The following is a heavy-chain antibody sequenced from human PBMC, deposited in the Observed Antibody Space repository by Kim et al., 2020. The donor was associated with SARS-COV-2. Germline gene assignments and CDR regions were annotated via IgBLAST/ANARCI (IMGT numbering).Heavy chain of an antibody. CDR1: GGSFSGYY. Sequence: SETLSLTCAVYGGSFSGYYWSWIRQPPGKGLEWIGEINHSGSTNYNPSLKSRVTISVDTSKNQFSLKLSSVTAADTAVYYCATDTGYSSSWPSGNWFDPWGQGTLVTVSS. V-gene: IGHV4-34*01. J-gene: IGHJ5*02. CDR3: ATDTGYSSSWPSGNWFDP. CDR2: INHSGST. D-gene: IGHD6-13*01.